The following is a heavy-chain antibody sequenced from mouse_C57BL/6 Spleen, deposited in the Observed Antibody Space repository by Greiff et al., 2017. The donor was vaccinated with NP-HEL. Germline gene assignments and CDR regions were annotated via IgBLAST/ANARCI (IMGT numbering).Heavy chain of an antibody. J-gene: IGHJ1*03. Sequence: VQLQQSGTELVKPGASVKLSCKASGYTFTSYWMHWVKQRPGQGLEWIGNINPSNGGTNYNEKFKSKATLTVDKSSSTAYMQLSSLTSEDSAVYYCARYPLTTEDWYFDVWGTGTTVTVSS. CDR2: INPSNGGT. CDR1: GYTFTSYW. V-gene: IGHV1-53*01. CDR3: ARYPLTTEDWYFDV. D-gene: IGHD1-1*01.